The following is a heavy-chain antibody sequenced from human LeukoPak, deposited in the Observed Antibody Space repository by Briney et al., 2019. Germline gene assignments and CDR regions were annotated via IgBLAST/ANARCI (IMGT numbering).Heavy chain of an antibody. CDR2: INYRGSS. CDR1: GDSISSGGYY. Sequence: SETPSLTCTVSGDSISSGGYYWSWIRQHPGKCLEWTGYINYRGSSYYNPSLKGRATISVDTSKNQFSLKLSSVTAADTAVYYCARDRRYYDILTGTKPGGWFDPWGQGTLVTVSS. V-gene: IGHV4-31*03. D-gene: IGHD3-9*01. CDR3: ARDRRYYDILTGTKPGGWFDP. J-gene: IGHJ5*02.